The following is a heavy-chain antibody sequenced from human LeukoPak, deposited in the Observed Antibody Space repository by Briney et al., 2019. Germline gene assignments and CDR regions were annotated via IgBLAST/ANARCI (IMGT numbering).Heavy chain of an antibody. CDR2: ISHSGST. Sequence: SETLSLTCTVSGYSISSGYYWGWIRQPPGKGLEWIGSISHSGSTYYKPSLKSRLTISVDTSKNQFSLKLSSVTAADTAVYYCARGGVNYRLWYYFDYWGQGTLVTVSS. V-gene: IGHV4-38-2*02. CDR1: GYSISSGYY. D-gene: IGHD4-11*01. J-gene: IGHJ4*02. CDR3: ARGGVNYRLWYYFDY.